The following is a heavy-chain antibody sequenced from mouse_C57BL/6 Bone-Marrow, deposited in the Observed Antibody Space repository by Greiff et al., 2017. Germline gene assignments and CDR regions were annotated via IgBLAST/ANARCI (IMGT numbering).Heavy chain of an antibody. Sequence: VQLQQSGAELVRPGASVKLSCTASGFNITDYYMHWVKQRPEQGLEWIGRIDPEDGDTEYAPKFQGKATMTADTSSTTAYLQLSSLTSEDTAVYYCTTWLPLYAMDYWGQGTSVTVSS. CDR1: GFNITDYY. CDR2: IDPEDGDT. CDR3: TTWLPLYAMDY. J-gene: IGHJ4*01. V-gene: IGHV14-1*01. D-gene: IGHD2-2*01.